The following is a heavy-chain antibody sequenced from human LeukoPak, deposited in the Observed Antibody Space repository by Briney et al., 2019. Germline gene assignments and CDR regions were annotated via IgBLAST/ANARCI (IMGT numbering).Heavy chain of an antibody. J-gene: IGHJ2*01. Sequence: SETLSLTCAVYGGSFSGYYWSWIRQPPGKGLEWIGYIYYSGSTYYNPSLKSRVTISVDTSKNQFSLKLSSVTAADTAVYYCARDCGGDCYSSRYFDLWGRGTLVTVSS. CDR1: GGSFSGYY. CDR2: IYYSGST. CDR3: ARDCGGDCYSSRYFDL. D-gene: IGHD2-21*02. V-gene: IGHV4-30-4*08.